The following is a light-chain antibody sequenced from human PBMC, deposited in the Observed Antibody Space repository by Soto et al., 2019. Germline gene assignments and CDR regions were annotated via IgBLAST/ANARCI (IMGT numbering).Light chain of an antibody. J-gene: IGKJ5*01. CDR3: QQYGSSPPSST. CDR2: GAS. CDR1: QSVASDC. Sequence: EIVLTQSPGTLSLSPGERATRSCRASQSVASDCLAWYRQRPGQAPRLLIYGASTRATGTPDRISGSGSGTDFTLTISRLEPEDFAVYYCQQYGSSPPSSTFGQGTRLEI. V-gene: IGKV3-20*01.